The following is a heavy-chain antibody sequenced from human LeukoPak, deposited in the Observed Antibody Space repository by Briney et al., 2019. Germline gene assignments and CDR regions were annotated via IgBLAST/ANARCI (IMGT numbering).Heavy chain of an antibody. D-gene: IGHD2-21*02. J-gene: IGHJ4*02. CDR3: ARGPQHIVVVTATHRYFDY. CDR2: INPNSGGT. V-gene: IGHV1-2*06. CDR1: GYTFTGYY. Sequence: ASVKVSCKASGYTFTGYYMHWVRQAPGQGLEWMGRINPNSGGTNYAQKFQGRVTMTRDTSISTAYMGLSRLRSDDTAVYYCARGPQHIVVVTATHRYFDYWGQGTLVTVSS.